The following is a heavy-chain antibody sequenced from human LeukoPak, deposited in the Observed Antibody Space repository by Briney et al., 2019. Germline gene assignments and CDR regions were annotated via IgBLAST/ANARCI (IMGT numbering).Heavy chain of an antibody. J-gene: IGHJ5*02. V-gene: IGHV4-38-2*01. CDR2: IYHSGST. CDR1: GYSISSGYY. CDR3: ARVDYEAYSWFDP. Sequence: SGSLTLTCAVSGYSISSGYYWGWLRPPPGKGLEGTGSIYHSGSTYYNPSLKSRVTISVDTSKNQFSLKLSSVTAADTAVYYCARVDYEAYSWFDPWGQGTLVTVSS. D-gene: IGHD4-17*01.